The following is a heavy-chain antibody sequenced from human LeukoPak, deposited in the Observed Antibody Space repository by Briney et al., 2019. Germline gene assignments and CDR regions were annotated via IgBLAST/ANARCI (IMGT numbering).Heavy chain of an antibody. J-gene: IGHJ4*02. V-gene: IGHV3-48*03. D-gene: IGHD3-10*01. CDR1: GFTFSSYE. CDR3: TRDSPGWFAY. CDR2: ISDSGSAI. Sequence: GGSLRLSCAASGFTFSSYEMNWVRQAPGKGLEWVSYISDSGSAIYYADSVKGRFAISRDNAKSSLYLQMNSLRAEDTAVYYCTRDSPGWFAYWGQGTLVTVSS.